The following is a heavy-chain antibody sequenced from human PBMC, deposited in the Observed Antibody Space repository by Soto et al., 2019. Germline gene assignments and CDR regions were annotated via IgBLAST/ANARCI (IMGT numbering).Heavy chain of an antibody. V-gene: IGHV3-23*01. CDR2: ISCCGGST. Sequence: EVHLLESGGGVVQPGGSLRLSCVASGFNFKQFAMAWVRQAPGEGLEWVSGISCCGGSTSYADSVKGRFSIARDDSKNTLALQMNSLRVEDTAQYYCAKGDGEQWLVPHLDNWGKGTLVTVS. CDR3: AKGDGEQWLVPHLDN. J-gene: IGHJ4*02. CDR1: GFNFKQFA. D-gene: IGHD6-19*01.